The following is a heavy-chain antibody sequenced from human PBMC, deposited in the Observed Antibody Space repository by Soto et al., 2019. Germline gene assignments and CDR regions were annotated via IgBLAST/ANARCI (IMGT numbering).Heavy chain of an antibody. D-gene: IGHD3-10*01. CDR2: IYYSGST. V-gene: IGHV4-39*01. Sequence: SETLSLTCTVSGGSISSSSYYWGWIRQPPGKGLEWIGSIYYSGSTYYNPSLKSRVTISVDTSKNQFSLKLSSVTAADTAVYYCARGRITMVRGVIRGYYYGMDVWGQGTTVTVSS. J-gene: IGHJ6*02. CDR1: GGSISSSSYY. CDR3: ARGRITMVRGVIRGYYYGMDV.